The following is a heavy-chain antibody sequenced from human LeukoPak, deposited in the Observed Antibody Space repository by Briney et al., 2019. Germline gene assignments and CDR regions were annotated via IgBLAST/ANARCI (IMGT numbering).Heavy chain of an antibody. D-gene: IGHD3-22*01. CDR1: GFTFSSYE. V-gene: IGHV3-48*03. CDR2: ISSSGSTI. J-gene: IGHJ4*02. Sequence: PGGSLRLSCAASGFTFSSYEMNWVRQAPGKGLEWVSYISSSGSTIYYADSVKGRFTISRDNAKNSLYLQMNSLRAEDTAVYYCARDLGPYYYDSSGYYSPTYWGQGTLVTVSS. CDR3: ARDLGPYYYDSSGYYSPTY.